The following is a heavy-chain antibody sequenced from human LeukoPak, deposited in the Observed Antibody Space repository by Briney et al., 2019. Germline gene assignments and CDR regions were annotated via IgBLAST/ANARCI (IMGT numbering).Heavy chain of an antibody. J-gene: IGHJ4*02. V-gene: IGHV4-4*02. Sequence: SETLSLTCAVSGGSISSSNWWSWVRQPPGKGLEWIGEIYHSGSTNYNPSLKSRVTISVDKSKNQFSLKLSSVTAADTAMYYCARADSSSWYFKNFDYWGQGTLVTVSS. D-gene: IGHD6-13*01. CDR1: GGSISSSNW. CDR3: ARADSSSWYFKNFDY. CDR2: IYHSGST.